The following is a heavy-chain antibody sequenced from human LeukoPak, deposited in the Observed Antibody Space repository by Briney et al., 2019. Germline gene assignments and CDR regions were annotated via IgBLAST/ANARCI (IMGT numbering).Heavy chain of an antibody. J-gene: IGHJ5*02. CDR1: GFTFSSYA. Sequence: PGGSLRLSCAASGFTFSSYAMHWVRQAPGKGLEWVAVISFDGSNKYYADSVKGRFTISRDISKNTLYLQMNSLRAEDTAVYYCARDQEAAMVMWFDPWGQGTLVTVSS. CDR3: ARDQEAAMVMWFDP. D-gene: IGHD2-2*01. CDR2: ISFDGSNK. V-gene: IGHV3-30*04.